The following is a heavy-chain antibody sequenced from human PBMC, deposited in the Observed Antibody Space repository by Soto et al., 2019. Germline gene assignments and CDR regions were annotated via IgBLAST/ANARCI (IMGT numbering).Heavy chain of an antibody. CDR1: GGSISSGDYY. D-gene: IGHD2-15*01. CDR3: ARRGGGVPELYFDY. Sequence: QVQLQESGPGLVKPSQTLSLTCTVSGGSISSGDYYWSWIRQPPGKGLEGLGYIYYVGSTYYNPSLKSRVTISVDTSKNQFSLKLSSVTAADTAVYYCARRGGGVPELYFDYWGQGTLVTVSS. CDR2: IYYVGST. V-gene: IGHV4-30-4*01. J-gene: IGHJ4*02.